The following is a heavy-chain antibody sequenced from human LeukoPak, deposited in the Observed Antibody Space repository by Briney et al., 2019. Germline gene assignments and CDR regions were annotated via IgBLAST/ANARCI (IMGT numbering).Heavy chain of an antibody. J-gene: IGHJ4*02. CDR3: TRGIIRQWLACHDY. Sequence: PGGSLRLSCTASGFTFGDYAMSWFRQAPGKGLEWVGFIRSKAYGGTTEYAASVKGRFTISRDDSKSIAYLQMNSLKTEDTAVYYCTRGIIRQWLACHDYWGQGTLVTVSS. CDR2: IRSKAYGGTT. V-gene: IGHV3-49*03. CDR1: GFTFGDYA. D-gene: IGHD6-19*01.